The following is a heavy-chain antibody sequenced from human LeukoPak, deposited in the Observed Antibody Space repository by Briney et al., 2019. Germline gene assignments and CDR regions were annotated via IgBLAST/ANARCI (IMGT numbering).Heavy chain of an antibody. J-gene: IGHJ4*02. D-gene: IGHD1-26*01. V-gene: IGHV3-15*07. Sequence: PGGSLRLSCAASGFTFSNAWMNWVRQAPGKGLEWVGRIKSKTDGGTTDYAAPVKGRFTISRDDSKNTLYLQMNSLKTEDTAVYYCAKGVLPPALMGSWDDYFDYWGQGIQVTVSS. CDR1: GFTFSNAW. CDR2: IKSKTDGGTT. CDR3: AKGVLPPALMGSWDDYFDY.